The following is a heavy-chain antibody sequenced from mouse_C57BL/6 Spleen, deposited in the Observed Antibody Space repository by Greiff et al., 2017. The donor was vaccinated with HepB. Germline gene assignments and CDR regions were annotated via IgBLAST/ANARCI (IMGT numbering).Heavy chain of an antibody. Sequence: VQLQQPGAELVKPGASVKLSCKASGYTFTSYWMQWVKQRPGQGLEWIGEIDPSDSYTNYNQKFKGKATLTVDTSSSTAYMQLSSLTSEDSAVYYCARGGLLPLAYWGQGTLVTVSA. V-gene: IGHV1-50*01. CDR1: GYTFTSYW. CDR2: IDPSDSYT. D-gene: IGHD2-3*01. CDR3: ARGGLLPLAY. J-gene: IGHJ3*01.